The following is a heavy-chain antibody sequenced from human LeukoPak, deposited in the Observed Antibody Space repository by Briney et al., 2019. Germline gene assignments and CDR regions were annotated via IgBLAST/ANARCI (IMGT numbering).Heavy chain of an antibody. CDR1: GFNFNDAA. J-gene: IGHJ3*01. CDR2: IASSGRNT. CDR3: AKDIQLSA. D-gene: IGHD5-24*01. Sequence: GGSLRLSCAASGFNFNDAAMTWVRQAAGKGLEWVSLIASSGRNTYYTDSVRGRFTISRDNSKNTLSLQMNSLRVEDTAMYYCAKDIQLSAWGLGTMVTVSS. V-gene: IGHV3-23*01.